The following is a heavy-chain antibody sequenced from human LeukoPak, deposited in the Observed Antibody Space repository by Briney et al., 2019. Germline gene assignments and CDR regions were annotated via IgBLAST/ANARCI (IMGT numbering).Heavy chain of an antibody. J-gene: IGHJ4*02. CDR2: IYYSGST. CDR1: GGSISSGDYY. V-gene: IGHV4-30-4*01. CDR3: ARVHSSGYLFDY. D-gene: IGHD3-22*01. Sequence: SQTLSLTCTVSGGSISSGDYYWRWVRQPPGRGMEWIGYIYYSGSTYYNPSLKSGVTISVDTSNNQFSLKLTSVTAADTAVYYCARVHSSGYLFDYWGQGTLVPVSS.